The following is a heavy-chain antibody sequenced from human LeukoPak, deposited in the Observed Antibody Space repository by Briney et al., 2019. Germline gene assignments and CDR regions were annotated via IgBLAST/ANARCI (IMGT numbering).Heavy chain of an antibody. CDR2: INHRGST. V-gene: IGHV4-34*01. Sequence: SETLSLTCAVYGGSFSGYYWSWIRQPPGKGLEWIGEINHRGSTNYNPSLKSRVTISVDTSKNQFSLKLSSVTAADTAVYYCARESLYCSGGSCYSGAFDIWGQGTMVTVSS. CDR3: ARESLYCSGGSCYSGAFDI. D-gene: IGHD2-15*01. J-gene: IGHJ3*02. CDR1: GGSFSGYY.